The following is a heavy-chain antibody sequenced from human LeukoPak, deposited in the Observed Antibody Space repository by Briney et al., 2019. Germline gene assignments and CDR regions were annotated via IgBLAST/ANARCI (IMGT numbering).Heavy chain of an antibody. D-gene: IGHD3-22*01. CDR3: VRDYDRRGPEQNYLDF. CDR1: VSTFSIYA. V-gene: IGHV1-69*06. J-gene: IGHJ4*02. Sequence: GSSVKVSCKSPVSTFSIYALSWVRQPPGQGLEWMGRIVPMYDTADYAQRFQGRVTTTADRSTGTAFMELSSLRSEDTGIYYCVRDYDRRGPEQNYLDFWGQGTLVTVSS. CDR2: IVPMYDTA.